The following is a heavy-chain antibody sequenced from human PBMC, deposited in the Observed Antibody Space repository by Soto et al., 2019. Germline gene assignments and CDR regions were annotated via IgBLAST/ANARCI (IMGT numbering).Heavy chain of an antibody. CDR2: INAGNGNT. CDR1: GYTFTSYA. Sequence: ASVKVSCKASGYTFTSYAMHWVRQAPGQRLEWMGWINAGNGNTKYSQKFQGRVTITRDTSASTAYMELSSLRSEDTAVYYCASANIVVVVADDAFDIWGQGTMVTVS. V-gene: IGHV1-3*01. D-gene: IGHD2-15*01. CDR3: ASANIVVVVADDAFDI. J-gene: IGHJ3*02.